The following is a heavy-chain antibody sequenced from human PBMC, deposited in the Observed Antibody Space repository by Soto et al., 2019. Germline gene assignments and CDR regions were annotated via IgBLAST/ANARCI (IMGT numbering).Heavy chain of an antibody. J-gene: IGHJ6*02. CDR2: IYDTGISGYTPST. Sequence: SETLSLTCTVSCGSITSSNWSWIRRPPGKGLEWIAYIYDTGISGYTPSTSYNPSLKSRVTMSVDTSKSQFSLKLTSVTAADTAVYYCARGEDAFFYYGLDVWGPGISVTVSS. CDR1: CGSITSSN. V-gene: IGHV4-59*01. CDR3: ARGEDAFFYYGLDV.